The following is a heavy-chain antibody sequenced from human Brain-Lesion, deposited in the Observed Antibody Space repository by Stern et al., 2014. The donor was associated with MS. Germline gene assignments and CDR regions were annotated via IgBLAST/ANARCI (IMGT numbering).Heavy chain of an antibody. CDR3: AKDRQYLTYFFDH. D-gene: IGHD2/OR15-2a*01. Sequence: VQLVQSGGGVVQPGRPLRLSCVASGFTFGSCAMHWVRQAPGKGLEWVAGVSYDGSIKYYADNVQGRFPISRVNYHHTLYMQMSSLRPEDTAVYYCAKDRQYLTYFFDHWGQGSLVTVSS. V-gene: IGHV3-30*18. CDR1: GFTFGSCA. CDR2: VSYDGSIK. J-gene: IGHJ5*02.